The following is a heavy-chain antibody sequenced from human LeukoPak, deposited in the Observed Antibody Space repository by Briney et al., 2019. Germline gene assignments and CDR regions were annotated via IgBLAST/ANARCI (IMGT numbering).Heavy chain of an antibody. J-gene: IGHJ4*02. D-gene: IGHD1-26*01. Sequence: PSETLSLTCTVSGGSISSSRYYWGWIRHPPGKGLEWIGTVYYSGSTYYNMSLKSRVTISVDTSKNQFSLKLSSVTAADTAVYYCARHLTSWELPPASFEYWGRGTLVTVSS. CDR2: VYYSGST. V-gene: IGHV4-39*01. CDR3: ARHLTSWELPPASFEY. CDR1: GGSISSSRYY.